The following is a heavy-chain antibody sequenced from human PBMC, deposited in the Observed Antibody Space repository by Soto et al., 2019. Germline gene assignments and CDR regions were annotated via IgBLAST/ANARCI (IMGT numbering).Heavy chain of an antibody. CDR3: TTDPTGGWFDP. CDR1: GFTFSNAW. J-gene: IGHJ5*02. D-gene: IGHD4-17*01. V-gene: IGHV3-15*07. Sequence: EVQLVECGGGLVKPGGSLRLSCAASGFTFSNAWMNWVRQAPGKGLEWVGRIKSKTDGGTTDYAAPVKGRFTISRDDSKNTLYLQINSLKIEDTALYYCTTDPTGGWFDPWGQGTLVTVSS. CDR2: IKSKTDGGTT.